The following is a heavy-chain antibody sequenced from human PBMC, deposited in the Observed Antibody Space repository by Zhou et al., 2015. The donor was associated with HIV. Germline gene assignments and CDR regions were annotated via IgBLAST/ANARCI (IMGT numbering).Heavy chain of an antibody. J-gene: IGHJ4*02. CDR3: ARTKYYYDSSGYDY. Sequence: QVQLAESGGGVFQPGKSLTISCAASGFSFDTYGMHWVRQAPGKGLEWVAAVSYDGSRKFYADSVTGRFTVSRDNSKNTLFLQMNSLGAEDTAVYYCARTKYYYDSSGYDYWGQGTLVTVSS. V-gene: IGHV3-30*03. CDR2: VSYDGSRK. D-gene: IGHD3-22*01. CDR1: GFSFDTYG.